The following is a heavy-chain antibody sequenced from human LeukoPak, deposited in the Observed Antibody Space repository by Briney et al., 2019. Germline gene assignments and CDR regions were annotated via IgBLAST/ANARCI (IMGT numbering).Heavy chain of an antibody. J-gene: IGHJ3*02. D-gene: IGHD6-19*01. CDR3: AREGVGSVAGPWGAFDI. Sequence: GGSLRLSCAASGFTFSSYSMNWVRQAPGKGLEWVSSISSSSSYIYYADSVKGRFTISRDNAKNSLYLQMNSLRAEDTAVYYCAREGVGSVAGPWGAFDIWGQGTMVTVSS. V-gene: IGHV3-21*01. CDR1: GFTFSSYS. CDR2: ISSSSSYI.